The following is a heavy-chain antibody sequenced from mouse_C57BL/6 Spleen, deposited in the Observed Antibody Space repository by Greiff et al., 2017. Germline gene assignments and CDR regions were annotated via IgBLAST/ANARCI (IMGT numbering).Heavy chain of an antibody. D-gene: IGHD4-1*01. V-gene: IGHV1-55*01. CDR3: ARELTGYWYFDV. CDR1: GYTFTSYW. CDR2: IYPGSGST. J-gene: IGHJ1*03. Sequence: VQLQQSGAELVKPGASVKMSCKASGYTFTSYWITWVKQRPGQGLEWIGDIYPGSGSTNYNEKFKSKATLTVDTSSSTAYMQLSSLTSEDSAVYYCARELTGYWYFDVWGTGTTVTVSS.